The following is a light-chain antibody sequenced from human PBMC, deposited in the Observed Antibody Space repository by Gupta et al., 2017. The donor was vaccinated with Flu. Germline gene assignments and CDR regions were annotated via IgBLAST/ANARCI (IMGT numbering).Light chain of an antibody. CDR3: QQYYSTPPT. CDR2: WAS. J-gene: IGKJ4*01. V-gene: IGKV4-1*01. Sequence: SLGERATINCKSSQSVLYSSDNRNYLAWYQQKPGQPPTLLIYWASTRESGVPDRFSGSGSGTDFTLTISSLQAEDVAVYYCQQYYSTPPTFGGGTKVEIK. CDR1: QSVLYSSDNRNY.